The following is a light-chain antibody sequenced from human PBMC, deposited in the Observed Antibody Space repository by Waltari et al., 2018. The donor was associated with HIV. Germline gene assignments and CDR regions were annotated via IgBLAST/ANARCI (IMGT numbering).Light chain of an antibody. Sequence: DIVMIQSPLSLYVPPGEPASTSCSSSQSLLYSNGDNYLDWYVQKPGQSPQVLIYLGSNRASGVPDRFSCGGSGTDFTLKISRVEAEDFGVYYCMQGLQTPWTFGQGTKVEI. V-gene: IGKV2-28*01. J-gene: IGKJ1*01. CDR3: MQGLQTPWT. CDR1: QSLLYSNGDNY. CDR2: LGS.